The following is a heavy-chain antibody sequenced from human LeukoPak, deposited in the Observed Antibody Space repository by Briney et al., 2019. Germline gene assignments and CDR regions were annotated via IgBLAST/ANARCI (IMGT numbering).Heavy chain of an antibody. D-gene: IGHD6-13*01. J-gene: IGHJ4*02. Sequence: PSETLSLTCTVSGLPLSIYYWLWIRQPPGKGLVGVGYISYSGSTNYNASPKSRVTISVDTSKNQFALKLSSVTAADTAVYYCARQQPSQLYYFDYWGEGTLLTVSS. CDR2: ISYSGST. V-gene: IGHV4-59*01. CDR1: GLPLSIYY. CDR3: ARQQPSQLYYFDY.